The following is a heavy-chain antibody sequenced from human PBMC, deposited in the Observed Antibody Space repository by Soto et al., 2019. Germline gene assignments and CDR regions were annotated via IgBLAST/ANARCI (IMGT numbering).Heavy chain of an antibody. J-gene: IGHJ5*02. CDR3: ARGGRTYYDFWSGYNNWFDP. V-gene: IGHV4-34*01. CDR2: INHSGST. CDR1: GGSFSCYY. Sequence: PSETLSLTCTVYGGSFSCYYWSWIRQPPGKGLEWIGEINHSGSTNYNPSLKSRVTISVDTSKNQFSLKLSSVTAADTAVYYCARGGRTYYDFWSGYNNWFDPWGQGTLVTVPQ. D-gene: IGHD3-3*01.